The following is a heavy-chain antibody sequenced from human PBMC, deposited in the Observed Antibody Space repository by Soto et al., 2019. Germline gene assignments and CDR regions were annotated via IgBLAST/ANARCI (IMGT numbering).Heavy chain of an antibody. J-gene: IGHJ6*02. CDR3: ARDWTTGYYYYGMDV. CDR1: GGSISSGGYY. D-gene: IGHD1-1*01. V-gene: IGHV4-31*03. Sequence: KPSETLSLTCTVSGGSISSGGYYWSWIRQHPGKGLEWIGYIYYSGSTYYNPSLKSRVTISVDTSKNQFSLKLSSVTAADTAVYYCARDWTTGYYYYGMDVWGQGTTVTVS. CDR2: IYYSGST.